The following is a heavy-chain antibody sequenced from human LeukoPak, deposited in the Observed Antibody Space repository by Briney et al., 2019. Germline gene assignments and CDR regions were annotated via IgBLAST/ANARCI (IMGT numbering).Heavy chain of an antibody. Sequence: SQTLSLTCSVSGGSISSGDSYWSWIRQPPGKGLEWIGYIYYSGGTYYNPSLKSRITLSVDTSKNQFSLKLKSLTAADTAVYYCARGHCGGDCYPGYPPKGWFDPWGQGTLVTVSS. V-gene: IGHV4-30-4*01. D-gene: IGHD2-21*02. CDR1: GGSISSGDSY. CDR2: IYYSGGT. CDR3: ARGHCGGDCYPGYPPKGWFDP. J-gene: IGHJ5*02.